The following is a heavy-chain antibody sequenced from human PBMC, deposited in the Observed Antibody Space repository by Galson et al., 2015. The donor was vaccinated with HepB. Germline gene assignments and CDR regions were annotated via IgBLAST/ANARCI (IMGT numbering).Heavy chain of an antibody. D-gene: IGHD5-18*01. CDR3: AKDERGYSYGRPMILDGVDY. CDR2: ISYDGSNQ. J-gene: IGHJ4*02. Sequence: SLRLSCAASGFTFSYYGMHWVRQAPGKGLEWVAVISYDGSNQYYADSVKGRFTISRDNSKNTLFLQMNSLRAEDTAFYYCAKDERGYSYGRPMILDGVDYWGQGTLVTVSA. V-gene: IGHV3-30*18. CDR1: GFTFSYYG.